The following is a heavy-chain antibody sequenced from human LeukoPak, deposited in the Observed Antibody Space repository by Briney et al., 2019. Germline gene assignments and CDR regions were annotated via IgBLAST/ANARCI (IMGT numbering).Heavy chain of an antibody. V-gene: IGHV3-74*01. CDR1: GFTFSSYW. D-gene: IGHD3-22*01. Sequence: PGGSLRLSCAASGFTFSSYWMHWVRQAPVKGLVWVSRINSDGSSTSYADSVKGRFTISRDNAKNTLYLQMNSLRAEDTAVYYCAREMYYYDSSGYSNWFDPWGQGTLVTVSS. CDR2: INSDGSST. CDR3: AREMYYYDSSGYSNWFDP. J-gene: IGHJ5*02.